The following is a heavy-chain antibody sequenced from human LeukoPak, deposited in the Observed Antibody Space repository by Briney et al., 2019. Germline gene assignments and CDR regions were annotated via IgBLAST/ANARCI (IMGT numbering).Heavy chain of an antibody. V-gene: IGHV3-30*18. Sequence: PGGSLRLSCAASGFTFSNYAMNWVRQAPGKGLEWVAVISYDGSNKYYADSVKGRSTISRDNSKNTLYLQMNSLRAEDTAIYYCAKDYRYSGWDYYYGMDVWGQGTTVTVSS. CDR1: GFTFSNYA. D-gene: IGHD1-26*01. J-gene: IGHJ6*02. CDR3: AKDYRYSGWDYYYGMDV. CDR2: ISYDGSNK.